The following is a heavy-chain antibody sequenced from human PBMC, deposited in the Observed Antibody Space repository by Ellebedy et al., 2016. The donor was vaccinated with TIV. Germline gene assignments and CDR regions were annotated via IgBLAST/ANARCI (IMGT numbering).Heavy chain of an antibody. CDR3: ARDRGWSTFDY. Sequence: GESLKISXRASGFTFGDYCVSWFRQAPGKGLVWVSRINTDGSTTTYADSVKGRFTISRDNTKNTLYLQMNSLRSEDTAVYYCARDRGWSTFDYWGQGALVTVSS. CDR1: GFTFGDYC. CDR2: INTDGSTT. V-gene: IGHV3-74*01. J-gene: IGHJ4*02. D-gene: IGHD6-19*01.